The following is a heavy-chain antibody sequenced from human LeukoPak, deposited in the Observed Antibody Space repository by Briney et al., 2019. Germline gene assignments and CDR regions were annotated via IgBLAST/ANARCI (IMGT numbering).Heavy chain of an antibody. J-gene: IGHJ6*02. CDR1: GFTFSNYA. CDR3: AKVGPGSDYHYGMDV. D-gene: IGHD3-10*01. V-gene: IGHV3-23*01. Sequence: RGSLRLSCAASGFTFSNYAMSWVRQAPGKGLEWVSAITISDGRSYYADSVRGRFAVSRDNSRNTLYLQMNSLRGEDTAVYYCAKVGPGSDYHYGMDVWGQGTTVTVSS. CDR2: ITISDGRS.